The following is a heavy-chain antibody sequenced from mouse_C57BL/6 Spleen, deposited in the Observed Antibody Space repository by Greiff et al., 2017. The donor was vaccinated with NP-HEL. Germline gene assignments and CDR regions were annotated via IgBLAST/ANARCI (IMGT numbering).Heavy chain of an antibody. CDR2: INPGSGGT. D-gene: IGHD4-1*01. Sequence: QVQLQQSGAELVRPGTSVKVSCKASGYAFTNYLIEWVKQRPGQGLEWIGVINPGSGGTNYNEKFKGKATLTADKSSSTAYMQVSSLTSEDSAVYFCARSGTGYYFDYWGQGTTLTVSS. CDR1: GYAFTNYL. J-gene: IGHJ2*01. CDR3: ARSGTGYYFDY. V-gene: IGHV1-54*01.